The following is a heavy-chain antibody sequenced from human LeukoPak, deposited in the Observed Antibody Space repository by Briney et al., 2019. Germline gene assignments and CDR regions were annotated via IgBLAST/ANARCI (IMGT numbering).Heavy chain of an antibody. Sequence: SETLSLTCTVSGGSISSSGYYWGWIRQPPGKGLEWIGSIYYSGSTYYNPSLKSRVTISVDTSKNQFSLKLSSVTAADTAVYYYARLGAGVAFDYWGQGTLVTVSS. CDR1: GGSISSSGYY. CDR3: ARLGAGVAFDY. J-gene: IGHJ4*02. D-gene: IGHD1-26*01. V-gene: IGHV4-39*01. CDR2: IYYSGST.